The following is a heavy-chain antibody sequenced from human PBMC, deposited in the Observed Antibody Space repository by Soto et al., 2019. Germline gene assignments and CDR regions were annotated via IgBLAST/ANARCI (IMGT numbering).Heavy chain of an antibody. Sequence: GPTVKVSCKASGYTFIYSAMHWVRQAPGQRLEWMAWINAGNGNTKYSQTFKGRVTMTRDTTANIVYMEMSSLRPEDTAIYYCARNAIGHPKYLDYWGQGTQVTVSS. D-gene: IGHD1-1*01. V-gene: IGHV1-3*01. J-gene: IGHJ4*02. CDR3: ARNAIGHPKYLDY. CDR2: INAGNGNT. CDR1: GYTFIYSA.